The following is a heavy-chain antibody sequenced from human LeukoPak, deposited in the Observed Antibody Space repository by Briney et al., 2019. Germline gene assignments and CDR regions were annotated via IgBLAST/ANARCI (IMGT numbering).Heavy chain of an antibody. D-gene: IGHD6-19*01. CDR3: TKTTTGYSSGRYPGWPVDY. CDR1: GFTFGSHA. V-gene: IGHV3-23*01. CDR2: ISGSGGDT. J-gene: IGHJ4*02. Sequence: GGSLRLSCAASGFTFGSHAVSWVRQAPGKGLEWVSAISGSGGDTYYAGSVKGRFTISRDNSKNIVHLQMNSLSTEDTALYYCTKTTTGYSSGRYPGWPVDYWGRGTLVTVSS.